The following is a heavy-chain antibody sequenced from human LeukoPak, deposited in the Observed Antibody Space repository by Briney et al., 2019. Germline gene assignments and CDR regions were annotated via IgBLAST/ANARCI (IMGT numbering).Heavy chain of an antibody. D-gene: IGHD2-2*01. J-gene: IGHJ5*02. CDR2: IYTSGST. Sequence: SETLSLTCTVSGGSISSGSYYWSWIRQPAGKGLEWIGRIYTSGSTNYNPSLKSRVTISVDTSKNQFSLKLSSVTAADTAVYYCARLNIVVVPAAEGNWFDPWGQGTLVTVSS. V-gene: IGHV4-61*02. CDR3: ARLNIVVVPAAEGNWFDP. CDR1: GGSISSGSYY.